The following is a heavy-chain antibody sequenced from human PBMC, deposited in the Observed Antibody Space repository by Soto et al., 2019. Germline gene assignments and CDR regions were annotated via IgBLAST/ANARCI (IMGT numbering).Heavy chain of an antibody. V-gene: IGHV3-23*01. CDR1: GFTFTTYA. J-gene: IGHJ4*02. CDR2: IGGSGDGT. Sequence: EVQLLESGGGLVQPGGSLSPSWEAPGFTFTTYAMNWVRQPQGKGLEWVSGIGGSGDGTYYADSVKGRFTVSRDNSKNTLYLQMNSLRAEDTAVFYCAKERSSGWSFDYWGQGTLVTVSS. D-gene: IGHD6-19*01. CDR3: AKERSSGWSFDY.